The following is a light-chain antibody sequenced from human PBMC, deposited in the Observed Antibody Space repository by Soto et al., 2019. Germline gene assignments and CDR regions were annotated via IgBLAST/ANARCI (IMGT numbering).Light chain of an antibody. Sequence: EVVLTQSPGTLSLSPGERATLSCRATQSVSDNFLAWYQQKPGQAPRLIMYGAFTRATGIPDRFSGSGFGTEFNLTINRLEPEDFAVYYCQQYGNSILTFGRGTKVDV. J-gene: IGKJ3*01. V-gene: IGKV3-20*01. CDR1: QSVSDNF. CDR3: QQYGNSILT. CDR2: GAF.